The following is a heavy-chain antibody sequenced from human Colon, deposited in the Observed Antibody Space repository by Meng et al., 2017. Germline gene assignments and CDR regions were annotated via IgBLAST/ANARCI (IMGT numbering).Heavy chain of an antibody. Sequence: VQLVEAGGGVVQPGRSLTLSCAASGFTFSSYSMNWVRQAPGKGLEWVSSISSSSYIYYADSVKGRFTISRDNAKNSLYLQMNSLRAEDTALFYCAPKVTTVTTDFGHWGQGTLVTVSS. V-gene: IGHV3-21*04. J-gene: IGHJ4*02. CDR2: ISSSSYI. CDR3: APKVTTVTTDFGH. D-gene: IGHD4-17*01. CDR1: GFTFSSYS.